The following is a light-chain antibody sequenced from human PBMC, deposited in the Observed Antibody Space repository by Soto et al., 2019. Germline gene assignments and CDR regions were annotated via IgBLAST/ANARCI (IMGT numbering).Light chain of an antibody. CDR3: AAWDDSLNGWV. CDR1: SSNIGSNT. CDR2: SDN. J-gene: IGLJ3*02. V-gene: IGLV1-44*01. Sequence: QSVLTQPPSASGTPRQRVTISCAGSSSNIGSNTINWYQQLPGTAPKLLMYSDNQRPSGVPDRFSGSKSGTSASLAISGLQSEDEADYYCAAWDDSLNGWVFGGGTKLTVL.